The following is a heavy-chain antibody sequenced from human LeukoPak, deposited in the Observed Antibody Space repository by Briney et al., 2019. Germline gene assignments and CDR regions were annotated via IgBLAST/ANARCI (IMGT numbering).Heavy chain of an antibody. CDR1: GGTFSSYA. CDR2: IIPILGIA. D-gene: IGHD2-2*01. CDR3: ARGPYCSSTSCYRPTRAYYGMDV. J-gene: IGHJ6*02. V-gene: IGHV1-69*04. Sequence: LAASVKVSCKASGGTFSSYAISWVRQAPGQGLEWMGRIIPILGIANYAQKFQGRVTITADKSTSTAYMELSSLRSEDTAVYYCARGPYCSSTSCYRPTRAYYGMDVWGQGTTVTVSS.